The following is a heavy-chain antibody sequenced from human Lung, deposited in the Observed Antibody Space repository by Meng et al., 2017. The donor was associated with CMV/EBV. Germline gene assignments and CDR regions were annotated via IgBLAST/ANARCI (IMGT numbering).Heavy chain of an antibody. CDR1: GFTFSSYG. J-gene: IGHJ6*02. V-gene: IGHV3-48*03. CDR3: ARDPLYDLGNFYYYGMDV. CDR2: ISGSGSTI. Sequence: SCVASGFTFSSYGVSRVRQAPGKGLEWVSYISGSGSTIYYADSVKGRFTISRDNAKNSLHLQMNSLRAEDTAVYYCARDPLYDLGNFYYYGMDVXGQGXTVTVSS. D-gene: IGHD3-3*01.